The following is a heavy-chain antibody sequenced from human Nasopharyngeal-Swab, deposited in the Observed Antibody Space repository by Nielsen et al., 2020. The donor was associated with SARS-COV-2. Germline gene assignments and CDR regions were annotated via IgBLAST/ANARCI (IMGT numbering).Heavy chain of an antibody. CDR3: ARVPGGYNSSGYYFDQ. D-gene: IGHD3-22*01. CDR2: IKQDGSEK. Sequence: GEPLKISCAASAFTFSGYWMNWVRQAPGKGLEWVASIKQDGSEKYYVDSVKGRFTISRDNAKNSLYLQMNSLRVEDTAVYYCARVPGGYNSSGYYFDQWGQGTLVTVSS. J-gene: IGHJ4*02. V-gene: IGHV3-7*01. CDR1: AFTFSGYW.